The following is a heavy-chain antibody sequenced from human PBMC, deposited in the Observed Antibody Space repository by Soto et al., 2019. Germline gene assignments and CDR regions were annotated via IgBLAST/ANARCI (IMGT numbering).Heavy chain of an antibody. D-gene: IGHD2-21*01. CDR3: ARDLLFRLFYGMDV. CDR1: GGSISSGGYY. J-gene: IGHJ6*02. CDR2: IYYSGRT. V-gene: IGHV4-31*03. Sequence: QVQLQESGPGLVKPSQTLSLTCTVSGGSISSGGYYWSWIRKHPGKGLEWIGYIYYSGRTYYNPSLQSRVNISVDTSKNQFSLKLSSVTAADTAVYYCARDLLFRLFYGMDVGGQGTTVTVSS.